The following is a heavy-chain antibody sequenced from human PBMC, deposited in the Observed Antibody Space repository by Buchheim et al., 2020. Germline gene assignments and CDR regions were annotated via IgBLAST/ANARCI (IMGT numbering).Heavy chain of an antibody. Sequence: QVQLVQSGAEVKKPGASVKVSCKASGYTFTSYDINWVRQATGQGLEWMGWMNPNSGNTGYAQKFQGRVTMTRHTSISTAYMELSSLRSEDTAVYYCARGPMSYDFWSGYRFHWFDPWGQGTL. CDR1: GYTFTSYD. V-gene: IGHV1-8*01. D-gene: IGHD3-3*01. J-gene: IGHJ5*02. CDR3: ARGPMSYDFWSGYRFHWFDP. CDR2: MNPNSGNT.